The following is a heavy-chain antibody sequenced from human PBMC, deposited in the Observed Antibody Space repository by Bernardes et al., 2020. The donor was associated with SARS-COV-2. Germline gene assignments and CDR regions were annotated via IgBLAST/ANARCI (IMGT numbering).Heavy chain of an antibody. Sequence: GGSLRLSCAASGFTFRSSAMSWVRQAPGKGLEWVSAISGSGGSTYYADSVKGRFTISRDNSKNTLYLQMNSLRAEDTAVYYCAKDIVVVPAAREGWFDPWGQGTLVTVSS. CDR3: AKDIVVVPAAREGWFDP. CDR2: ISGSGGST. J-gene: IGHJ5*02. V-gene: IGHV3-23*01. D-gene: IGHD2-2*01. CDR1: GFTFRSSA.